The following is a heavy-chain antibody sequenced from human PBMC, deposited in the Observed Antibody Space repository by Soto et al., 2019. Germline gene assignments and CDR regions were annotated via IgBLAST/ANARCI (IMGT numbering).Heavy chain of an antibody. CDR3: ATLGERSWFDP. J-gene: IGHJ5*02. CDR1: GGAFNSKA. Sequence: QEQLVQSGAEVRKPGSSVKVSCKASGGAFNSKAIAWVRQAPGQGLEWMGGIVPLFGSTDYAQRFQGRLTITADEFTDTVYMELSSLRPEDTAVYFCATLGERSWFDPWGQGTPVTVSS. V-gene: IGHV1-69*01. CDR2: IVPLFGST. D-gene: IGHD3-10*01.